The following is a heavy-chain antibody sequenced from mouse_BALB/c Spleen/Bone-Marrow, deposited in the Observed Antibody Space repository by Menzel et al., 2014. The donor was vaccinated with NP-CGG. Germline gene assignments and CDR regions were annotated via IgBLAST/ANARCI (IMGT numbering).Heavy chain of an antibody. CDR2: IIPSSGYT. CDR3: AIRYYAMDY. J-gene: IGHJ4*01. V-gene: IGHV1-4*01. D-gene: IGHD1-1*01. Sequence: VQLQQSGAELARPGASVKMSCEASGYTFTTYTIHWMKQRPGQGLEWTGYIIPSSGYTNYNQKFKDKATLTADKSSSTAYMQLSSLTPEDSAVYYCAIRYYAMDYWGQGTSVTVSS. CDR1: GYTFTTYT.